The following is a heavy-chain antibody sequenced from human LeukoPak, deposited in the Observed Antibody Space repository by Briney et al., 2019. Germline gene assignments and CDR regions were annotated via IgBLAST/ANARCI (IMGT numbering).Heavy chain of an antibody. J-gene: IGHJ4*02. V-gene: IGHV4-30-4*01. CDR3: ARAGYDSSGYYSIDY. Sequence: SQTLSLTCTVSGGSISSGDYYWSWIRQPPGKGLEWIGYIYYSGSTYYNPSLKSRVTISVDTSENQFSLKLSSVTAADTAVYYCARAGYDSSGYYSIDYWGQGTLVTVSS. D-gene: IGHD3-22*01. CDR2: IYYSGST. CDR1: GGSISSGDYY.